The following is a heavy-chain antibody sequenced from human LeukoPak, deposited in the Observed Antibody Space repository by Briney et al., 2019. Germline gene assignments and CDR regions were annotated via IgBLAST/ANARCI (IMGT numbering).Heavy chain of an antibody. CDR1: GFTFSSYA. D-gene: IGHD3-9*01. CDR2: ITVSGGGT. CDR3: ARRIDWSHDY. Sequence: GGSLRLSCAASGFTFSSYAMSWVRQAPGKGLEWVSAITVSGGGTYYADSVKGRFTISRDNSKNTLFLQMNSLRAEDTAVYYCARRIDWSHDYWGQGTLVTVSS. V-gene: IGHV3-23*01. J-gene: IGHJ4*02.